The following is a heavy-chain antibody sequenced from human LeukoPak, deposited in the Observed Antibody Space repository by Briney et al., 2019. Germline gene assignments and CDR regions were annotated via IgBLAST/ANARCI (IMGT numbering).Heavy chain of an antibody. Sequence: ASVKVSCKASGYTFTSYDIHWVRQATGQGLEWMGWMNPNSGNTDYAQKFQGRVTMTRSTSISTAYMELSSLRSEDTAVYYCARGLRSGGLLWFREFMPPGIGHNYYYYYMDVWGKGTTVTVSS. CDR2: MNPNSGNT. V-gene: IGHV1-8*01. D-gene: IGHD3-10*01. J-gene: IGHJ6*03. CDR3: ARGLRSGGLLWFREFMPPGIGHNYYYYYMDV. CDR1: GYTFTSYD.